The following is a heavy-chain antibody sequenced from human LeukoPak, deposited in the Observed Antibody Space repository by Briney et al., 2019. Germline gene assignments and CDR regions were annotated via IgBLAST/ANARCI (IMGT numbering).Heavy chain of an antibody. CDR2: ISGSGGST. Sequence: GGSLRLSCAASGFTFSSYAMSWVRQAPGKGLDWVSAISGSGGSTYYADSVKGRFTISRDNSKDTLYLQMNSLRAEDTAVYYCAKGLSGWYTFDYWGQGTLVTVSS. V-gene: IGHV3-23*01. CDR3: AKGLSGWYTFDY. D-gene: IGHD6-19*01. CDR1: GFTFSSYA. J-gene: IGHJ4*02.